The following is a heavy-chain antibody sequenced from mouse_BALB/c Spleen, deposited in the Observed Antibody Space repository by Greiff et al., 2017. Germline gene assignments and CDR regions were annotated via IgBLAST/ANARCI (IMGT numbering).Heavy chain of an antibody. V-gene: IGHV5-6-5*01. J-gene: IGHJ4*01. Sequence: EVQGVESGGGLVKPGGSLKLSCAASGFTFSSYAMSWVRQTPEKRLEWVASISSGGSTYYPDSVKGRFTISRDNARNILYLQMSSLRSEDTAMYYCARGGATAPYYYAMDYWGQGTSVTVSS. D-gene: IGHD1-2*01. CDR1: GFTFSSYA. CDR2: ISSGGST. CDR3: ARGGATAPYYYAMDY.